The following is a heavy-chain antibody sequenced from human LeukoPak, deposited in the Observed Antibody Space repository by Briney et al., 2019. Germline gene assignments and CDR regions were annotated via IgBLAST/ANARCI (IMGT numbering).Heavy chain of an antibody. CDR2: ISTYNGNT. Sequence: GASVKVSCKASGYTFTSYGISWVRQAPGQGLEWMGWISTYNGNTKYAQKLQGRVTMTTDTSTSTAYMELRSLRSDDTSVYYCATNIAASGGGDWFDPWGQGTLVTVSS. J-gene: IGHJ5*02. CDR1: GYTFTSYG. D-gene: IGHD6-6*01. CDR3: ATNIAASGGGDWFDP. V-gene: IGHV1-18*01.